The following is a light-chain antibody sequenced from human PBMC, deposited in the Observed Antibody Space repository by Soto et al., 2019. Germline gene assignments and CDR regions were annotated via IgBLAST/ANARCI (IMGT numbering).Light chain of an antibody. CDR1: QALVYGDGNTY. CDR3: VQNTRWART. V-gene: IGKV2-30*01. CDR2: NVS. Sequence: DVVLPQSPLSLPVTLGQPASISCTSSQALVYGDGNTYLSWVQQRPGQSPRGLIYNVSRRDSGVPDRLSGSGSSSDFTLKISRVEAEDVGIYYGVQNTRWARTFGQGTKVEIK. J-gene: IGKJ1*01.